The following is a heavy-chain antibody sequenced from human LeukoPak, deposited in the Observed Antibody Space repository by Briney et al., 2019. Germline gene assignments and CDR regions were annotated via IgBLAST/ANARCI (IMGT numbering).Heavy chain of an antibody. CDR1: GGSISSGGYY. CDR3: ARGGYCSGGSCYRANWFDP. CDR2: IYYSGST. D-gene: IGHD2-15*01. J-gene: IGHJ5*02. Sequence: PSETLSLTCTVSGGSISSGGYYWSWIRQHPGKGLEWIGYIYYSGSTYYNPSLKSRVTISVDTSKNQFSLELSSVTAADTAVYYCARGGYCSGGSCYRANWFDPWGQGTLVTVSS. V-gene: IGHV4-31*03.